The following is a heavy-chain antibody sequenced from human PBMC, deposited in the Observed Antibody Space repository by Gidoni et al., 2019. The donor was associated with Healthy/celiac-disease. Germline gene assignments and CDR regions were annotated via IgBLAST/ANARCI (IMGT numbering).Heavy chain of an antibody. J-gene: IGHJ5*02. Sequence: QVQLVQSGAEVKKPGASVKVSCKASGYTFTSYAMHWVRQAPGQRLEWMGWINAGNGNTKYSQKFQGRVTITRDTSASTAYMELSSLRSEDTAVYYCAREKGYCSSTSCYPAGTDPWGQGTLVTVSS. V-gene: IGHV1-3*01. CDR3: AREKGYCSSTSCYPAGTDP. D-gene: IGHD2-2*01. CDR2: INAGNGNT. CDR1: GYTFTSYA.